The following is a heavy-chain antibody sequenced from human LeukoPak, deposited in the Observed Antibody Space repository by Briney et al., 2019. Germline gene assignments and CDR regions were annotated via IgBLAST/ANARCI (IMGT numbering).Heavy chain of an antibody. CDR2: ISGSGGST. CDR1: GFTFSSYA. J-gene: IGHJ4*02. CDR3: AKETISGSYYTESNYYFDY. Sequence: QSGGSLRLSCAASGFTFSSYAMSWVRQAPGKGLEWVSAISGSGGSTYYADSVKGRFTISRDNSKNTLYLQMNSLRAEDTAVCYCAKETISGSYYTESNYYFDYWGQGTLVTVSS. D-gene: IGHD1-26*01. V-gene: IGHV3-23*01.